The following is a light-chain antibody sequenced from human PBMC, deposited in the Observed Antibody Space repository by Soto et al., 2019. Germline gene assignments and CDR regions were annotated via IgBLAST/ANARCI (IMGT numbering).Light chain of an antibody. CDR1: QHISNN. J-gene: IGKJ4*01. CDR2: AAS. Sequence: DLQMTQSPSSLSASVGDRVTITCQACQHISNNLNWHQQKPGKAPKFLISAASSLQSGVPSRFSGSGSGTDFTLTISSLQPEDFATYYCQQSYYTPLTFGGGTKVDIK. V-gene: IGKV1-39*01. CDR3: QQSYYTPLT.